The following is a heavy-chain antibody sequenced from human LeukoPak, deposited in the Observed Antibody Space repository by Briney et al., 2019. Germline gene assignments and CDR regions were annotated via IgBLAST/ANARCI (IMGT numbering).Heavy chain of an antibody. CDR3: ARTYDQASHRGDDYFDY. J-gene: IGHJ4*02. Sequence: ASVKVSCKASGYTFIGSYIHWVRQAPGQGLEWMGWINPNSGGTNYAQKFQGRVTMTRDTSISTAYMELSRLRSDDTAVYYCARTYDQASHRGDDYFDYWGQGTLVTVSS. CDR2: INPNSGGT. CDR1: GYTFIGSY. D-gene: IGHD5-12*01. V-gene: IGHV1-2*02.